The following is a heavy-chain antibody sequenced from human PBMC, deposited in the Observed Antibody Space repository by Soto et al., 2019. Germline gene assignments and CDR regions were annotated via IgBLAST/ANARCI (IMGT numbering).Heavy chain of an antibody. D-gene: IGHD6-19*01. CDR2: IYWDDDK. CDR1: GFSLSSTRVA. J-gene: IGHJ4*02. CDR3: AHSVVAGLGYYFDY. V-gene: IGHV2-5*02. Sequence: KESGPTLVKPTQTLTLTCTFSGFSLSSTRVAVGWIRQPPGKALEWLALIYWDDDKRYSPFLKSRLIITKDTSKNQVVLTMTNMDPVDTATYYCAHSVVAGLGYYFDYWGQGTLVTVSS.